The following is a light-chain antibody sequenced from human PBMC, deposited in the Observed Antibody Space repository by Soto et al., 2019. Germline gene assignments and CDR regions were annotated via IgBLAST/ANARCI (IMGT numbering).Light chain of an antibody. J-gene: IGLJ2*01. Sequence: QSVLTQPASVSGSPGQSITISCTGTSSDVGGYNYVSWYQQHPGKAPKLMIYEVSNRPSGVSNRFSGSKSGNTASLTISGLQAEDEADYYCQSNDISLRGPVFGGGTKLTVL. CDR2: EVS. CDR3: QSNDISLRGPV. CDR1: SSDVGGYNY. V-gene: IGLV2-14*01.